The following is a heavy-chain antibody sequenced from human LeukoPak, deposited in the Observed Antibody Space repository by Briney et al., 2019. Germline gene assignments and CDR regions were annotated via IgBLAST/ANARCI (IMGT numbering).Heavy chain of an antibody. J-gene: IGHJ4*02. V-gene: IGHV3-21*01. CDR1: GFTFSSYS. CDR3: AKEGMIVVVTTETEGYFDY. D-gene: IGHD3-22*01. CDR2: ISSSSSYI. Sequence: GGSLRLSCAASGFTFSSYSMNWVRQAPGKGLEWVSSISSSSSYIYYADSVKGRFTISRDNAKNSLYLQMNGLRAEDTAVYYCAKEGMIVVVTTETEGYFDYWGQGTLVTVSS.